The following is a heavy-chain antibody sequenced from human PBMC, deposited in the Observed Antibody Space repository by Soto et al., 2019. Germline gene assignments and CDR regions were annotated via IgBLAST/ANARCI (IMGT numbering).Heavy chain of an antibody. CDR2: ISYDGSNK. D-gene: IGHD3-22*01. Sequence: PGGSLRLSCAASGFTFSSYAMHWVRQAPGKGLEWVAVISYDGSNKYYADSVKGRFTISRDNSKNTLYLQMNSLRAEDTAVYYCARDRDMIGNYFDYWGQGTLVTVSS. V-gene: IGHV3-30-3*01. J-gene: IGHJ4*02. CDR1: GFTFSSYA. CDR3: ARDRDMIGNYFDY.